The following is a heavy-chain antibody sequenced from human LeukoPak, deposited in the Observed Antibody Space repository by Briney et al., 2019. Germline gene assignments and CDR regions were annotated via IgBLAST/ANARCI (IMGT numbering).Heavy chain of an antibody. D-gene: IGHD2-2*01. CDR1: GGSFSGYY. CDR2: INHSGST. V-gene: IGHV4-34*01. CDR3: ARVPQAPYCSSTSCLKKHGMDV. Sequence: KPSETLSLTCAVYGGSFSGYYWSWIRQPPGKGLEWIGEINHSGSTNYNPSLKSRVTISVDTSKSQFSLKLSSVTAADTAVYYCARVPQAPYCSSTSCLKKHGMDVWGQGTTVTVSS. J-gene: IGHJ6*02.